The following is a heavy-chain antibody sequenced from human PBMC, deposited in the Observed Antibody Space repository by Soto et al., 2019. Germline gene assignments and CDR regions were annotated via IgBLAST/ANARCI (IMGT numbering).Heavy chain of an antibody. CDR2: ISSTSSVI. V-gene: IGHV3-48*01. CDR1: GFTFSSYS. CDR3: ARRRAVSGTGAY. J-gene: IGHJ4*02. Sequence: VQLVESGGGLVQPGGSLRLSCAASGFTFSSYSMNWVRQAPGKGLEWVSYISSTSSVIYYADSVKGRFTVSRDNAKNSVFLQMNSLRGDDTAVYYCARRRAVSGTGAYWGQGTLVTVSS. D-gene: IGHD6-19*01.